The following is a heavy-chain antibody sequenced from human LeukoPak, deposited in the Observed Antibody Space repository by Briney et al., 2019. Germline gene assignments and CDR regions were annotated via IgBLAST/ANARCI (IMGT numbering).Heavy chain of an antibody. CDR3: ARDFGGYSYGGMGYYYYYMDV. D-gene: IGHD5-18*01. CDR1: GGSISSGSYY. V-gene: IGHV4-61*02. Sequence: PSETLSLTCTVSGGSISSGSYYWSWIRQPAGKGLEWIGRIYTSGSTNYNPSLKSRVTMSVDTSKNQFSLKLSSVTAADTAVYYCARDFGGYSYGGMGYYYYYMDVWGKGTTVTISS. J-gene: IGHJ6*03. CDR2: IYTSGST.